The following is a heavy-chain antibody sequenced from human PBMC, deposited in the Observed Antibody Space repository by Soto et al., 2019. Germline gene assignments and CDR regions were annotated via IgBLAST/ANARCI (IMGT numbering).Heavy chain of an antibody. CDR3: ARGQRFSDWFDP. Sequence: PSETLSLTCAVSGGSISSSNWWSWVRQPPGKGLEWIGDIYRSGSTNYNPSLKSRVTISLDTSKNQFSLRLTSVTAADTAVYYCARGQRFSDWFDPWGQGTLVTVSS. CDR1: GGSISSSNW. V-gene: IGHV4-4*02. D-gene: IGHD3-3*01. CDR2: IYRSGST. J-gene: IGHJ5*02.